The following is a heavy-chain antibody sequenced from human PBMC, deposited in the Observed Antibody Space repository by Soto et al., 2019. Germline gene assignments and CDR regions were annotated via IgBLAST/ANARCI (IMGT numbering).Heavy chain of an antibody. CDR2: INPDNGNT. V-gene: IGHV1-3*01. Sequence: QVQLVQSGAEVKKPGASVKISCKASGYTFTRYTMNWVRQAPGQRLEWMGWINPDNGNTKSSQKFQDRVIITRHTSAGTAYMDLSSLRSEDTAVYYCAGGIATGQLDPWGQGTLVTVSS. CDR1: GYTFTRYT. J-gene: IGHJ5*02. D-gene: IGHD6-13*01. CDR3: AGGIATGQLDP.